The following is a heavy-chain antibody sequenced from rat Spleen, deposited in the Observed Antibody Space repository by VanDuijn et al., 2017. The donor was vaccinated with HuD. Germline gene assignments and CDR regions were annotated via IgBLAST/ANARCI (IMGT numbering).Heavy chain of an antibody. CDR2: STTGSGTT. CDR3: ARLEGGWFAY. J-gene: IGHJ3*01. D-gene: IGHD1-11*01. Sequence: EVQLVESGGGLVQPGRSLKLSCAASGFTFTDSTVPSVYYAPTSEPEYFICSTTGSGTTFYSVSVKGGSATSRENAKNTLFLLLNMPTSEDTATYFCARLEGGWFAYWGQCTLVTVSS. CDR1: GFTFTDST. V-gene: IGHV5S13*01.